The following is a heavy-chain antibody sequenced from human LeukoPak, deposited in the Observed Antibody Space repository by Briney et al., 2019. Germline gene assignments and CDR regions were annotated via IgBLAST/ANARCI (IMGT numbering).Heavy chain of an antibody. Sequence: GGSLRLSCAASGFTFSSYSMNWVRQAPGKGLEWVSYISSSSSTIYYADSVKGRFTISRDNSKNTLYLQMNSLRAEDTAIYYCAKSDDSSGYYYGIVYWGQGTLVTVSS. CDR3: AKSDDSSGYYYGIVY. CDR1: GFTFSSYS. J-gene: IGHJ4*02. V-gene: IGHV3-48*01. CDR2: ISSSSSTI. D-gene: IGHD3-22*01.